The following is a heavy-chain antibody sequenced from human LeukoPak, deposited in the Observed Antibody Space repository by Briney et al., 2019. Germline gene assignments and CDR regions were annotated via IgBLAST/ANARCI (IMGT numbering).Heavy chain of an antibody. D-gene: IGHD3-22*01. CDR2: IYSGGST. Sequence: GGSLRLSCAASGFTVSSNYMSWVRQAPGKGLEWVSVIYSGGSTYYADSEKGRFTISRDNSKNTLYLQMNSLRAEDTAVYYCARWYDSSGYRSYYYYYMDVWGKGTTVTASS. J-gene: IGHJ6*03. CDR1: GFTVSSNY. CDR3: ARWYDSSGYRSYYYYYMDV. V-gene: IGHV3-53*01.